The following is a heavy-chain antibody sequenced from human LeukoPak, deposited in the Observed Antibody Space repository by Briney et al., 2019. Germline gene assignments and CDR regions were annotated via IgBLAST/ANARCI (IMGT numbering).Heavy chain of an antibody. CDR3: ARAVGSGSFQTYYYYMDV. CDR1: GGSISSYY. CDR2: IYYSGST. V-gene: IGHV4-59*01. D-gene: IGHD3-10*01. J-gene: IGHJ6*03. Sequence: SETLSLTCTVSGGSISSYYWSWIRQPPGKGLEWIGYIYYSGSTNYNPSLKSRVTISVDTSKNQFSLKLSSVTAADTAVYYCARAVGSGSFQTYYYYMDVWGKGTTVTISS.